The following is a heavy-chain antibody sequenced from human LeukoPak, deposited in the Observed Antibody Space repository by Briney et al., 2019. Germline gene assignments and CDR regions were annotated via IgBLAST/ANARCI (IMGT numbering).Heavy chain of an antibody. CDR1: GYSISSGY. CDR2: ISDSGADT. CDR3: AKDPRPWIQIWSFDY. V-gene: IGHV3-23*01. Sequence: LPSETLSLTRAVSGYSISSGYQWGWIRQPPGKGLEWVSGISDSGADTYYADSVKGRFTISRDNSRDTVYLQMNSLRAEDTAVYYCAKDPRPWIQIWSFDYWGQGTLVSVSS. J-gene: IGHJ4*02. D-gene: IGHD5-18*01.